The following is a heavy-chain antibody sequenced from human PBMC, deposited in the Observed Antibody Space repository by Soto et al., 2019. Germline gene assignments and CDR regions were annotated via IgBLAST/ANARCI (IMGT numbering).Heavy chain of an antibody. D-gene: IGHD3-22*01. CDR1: GGTFSSYA. J-gene: IGHJ6*02. V-gene: IGHV1-69*13. CDR3: ARVPYYYDSSGYYAQGGMDV. Sequence: ASVKVSCKASGGTFSSYAISWVRQAPGQGLEWMGGIIPIFGTANYAQKFQGRVTITADESTSTAYMELSSLRSEDTAVYYCARVPYYYDSSGYYAQGGMDVWGQGTTVTVS. CDR2: IIPIFGTA.